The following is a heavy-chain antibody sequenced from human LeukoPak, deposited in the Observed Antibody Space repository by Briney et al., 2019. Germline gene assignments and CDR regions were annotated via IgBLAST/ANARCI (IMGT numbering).Heavy chain of an antibody. D-gene: IGHD5-18*01. J-gene: IGHJ4*02. Sequence: SETLSLTCTVSGGSISGYYWSWIRQPPGKGLEWIGYIFYSGSTNYNPSLKSRVTISIDTSKNQFSLKLNSVTAADTAVYCCARSALMQLWSSFDHWGQGTQVTVSS. V-gene: IGHV4-59*01. CDR1: GGSISGYY. CDR3: ARSALMQLWSSFDH. CDR2: IFYSGST.